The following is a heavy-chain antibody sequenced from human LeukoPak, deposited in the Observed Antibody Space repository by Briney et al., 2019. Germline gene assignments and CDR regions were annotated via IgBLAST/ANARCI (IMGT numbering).Heavy chain of an antibody. CDR3: ARVGYDSSGYYRDAFDI. CDR1: GDSVSSNSAA. CDR2: TYYRSKWYN. D-gene: IGHD3-22*01. J-gene: IGHJ3*02. V-gene: IGHV6-1*01. Sequence: SQTLSLTCAISGDSVSSNSAAWNWIRQSPSRGLEWLGRTYYRSKWYNDYAVSVKSRITINPDTSKNQFSLQLNSVTSEDTAVYYCARVGYDSSGYYRDAFDIWGQGTMVTVSS.